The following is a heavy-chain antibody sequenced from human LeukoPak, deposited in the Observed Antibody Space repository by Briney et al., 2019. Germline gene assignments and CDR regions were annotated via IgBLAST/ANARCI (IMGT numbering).Heavy chain of an antibody. V-gene: IGHV1-46*01. CDR3: ARVRGTYANDALDI. Sequence: ASVKVSCKASGYSFTNYYMKWVRQAPGQGLEWMGIINPSGGNTDYAQKFQGRVTMTSDMSTSIVYMELNSLRSEDTAVYFCARVRGTYANDALDIWGQGTMVTVSS. D-gene: IGHD1-26*01. J-gene: IGHJ3*02. CDR2: INPSGGNT. CDR1: GYSFTNYY.